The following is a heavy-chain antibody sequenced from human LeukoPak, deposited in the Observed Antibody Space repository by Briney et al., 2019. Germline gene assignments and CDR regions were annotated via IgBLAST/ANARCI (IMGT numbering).Heavy chain of an antibody. J-gene: IGHJ5*02. Sequence: PAETLSLTCAVSGGSISSSNWWSWIRQPPGKVLECIGYIYYSGSTNYNPSLKSRVTISLHTSKNQFSLKLNSVTAADTAVYYCARTLLPNWFDPWGQGTLVTVSS. D-gene: IGHD2-15*01. V-gene: IGHV4-61*01. CDR3: ARTLLPNWFDP. CDR1: GGSISSSNW. CDR2: IYYSGST.